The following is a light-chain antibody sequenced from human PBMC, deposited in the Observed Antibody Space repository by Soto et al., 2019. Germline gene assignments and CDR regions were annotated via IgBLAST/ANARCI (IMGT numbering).Light chain of an antibody. CDR3: QQFSSYPLT. V-gene: IGKV3-20*01. CDR2: DAS. CDR1: QSVTNNY. J-gene: IGKJ4*01. Sequence: EIVLTHSPGTLSLSPGERATLSCRASQSVTNNYLAWYQQKPGQAPRLLIYDASSRATGIPDRFSGGGSGTDFTLTISRLEPEDFAVYYCQQFSSYPLTFGGGTKVEIK.